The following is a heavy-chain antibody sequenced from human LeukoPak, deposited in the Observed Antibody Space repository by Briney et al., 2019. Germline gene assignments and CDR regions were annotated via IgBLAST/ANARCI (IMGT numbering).Heavy chain of an antibody. V-gene: IGHV4-39*01. CDR3: ARHGGSNWYVNWFDP. Sequence: SETLSLTCTVSGGAVSSGSYYWGWIRQPPGKGLEWIGSIYHSGSTYYNPSLKSRVTISVDTSKNQFSLKLTSVTAADTAVYYCARHGGSNWYVNWFDPWGQGILVTVSS. J-gene: IGHJ5*02. CDR2: IYHSGST. CDR1: GGAVSSGSYY. D-gene: IGHD6-13*01.